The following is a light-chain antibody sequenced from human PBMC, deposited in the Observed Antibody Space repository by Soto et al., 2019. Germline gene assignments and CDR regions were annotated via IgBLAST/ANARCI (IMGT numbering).Light chain of an antibody. Sequence: EIVLTQSPGTLSLSPGERATLSCRASQIFSSTYLAWYQQKPGQAPRLLIYAASSRATGIPDRFSGRGSGTDFTLTISRLEPEDFAVYYCQQYGSSPRTFGQGTKVEIK. V-gene: IGKV3-20*01. CDR2: AAS. CDR3: QQYGSSPRT. J-gene: IGKJ1*01. CDR1: QIFSSTY.